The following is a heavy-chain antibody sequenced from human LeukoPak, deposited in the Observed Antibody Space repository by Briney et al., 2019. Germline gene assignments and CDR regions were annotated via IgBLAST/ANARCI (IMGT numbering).Heavy chain of an antibody. J-gene: IGHJ6*03. V-gene: IGHV4-34*01. Sequence: SETLSLTCAVYGGSFSGYYWSWIRQPPGKGLEWIGEINDSGSTKYNPSLKSRVTISIDTSKNQFSLKVTSVTAADTAVYYCARVKDPGGYYYYYYMDVWGKGTTVAVSS. CDR2: INDSGST. CDR3: ARVKDPGGYYYYYYMDV. D-gene: IGHD3-16*01. CDR1: GGSFSGYY.